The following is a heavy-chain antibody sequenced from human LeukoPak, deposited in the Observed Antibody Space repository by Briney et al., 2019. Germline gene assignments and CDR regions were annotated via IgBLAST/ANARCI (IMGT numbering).Heavy chain of an antibody. Sequence: SETLSLTCTVSGGSISSHYWSWIRQPPGKGLEWIGHIYYSGSIYYNPSLKSRVTMSVDTSKNQFSLKLSSVTAVDTAVYYCAREATTGPTKAAFDIWGQGTMVTVSS. V-gene: IGHV4-59*11. D-gene: IGHD4-17*01. CDR2: IYYSGSI. CDR3: AREATTGPTKAAFDI. J-gene: IGHJ3*02. CDR1: GGSISSHY.